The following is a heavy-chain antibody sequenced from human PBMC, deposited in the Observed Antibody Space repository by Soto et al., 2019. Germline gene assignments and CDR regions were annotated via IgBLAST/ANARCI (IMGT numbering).Heavy chain of an antibody. V-gene: IGHV2-26*01. CDR2: IFSNDEK. CDR3: ARIRRYPRGYDSVSYYFDY. J-gene: IGHJ4*02. CDR1: GFSLSNARMG. Sequence: QVTLKESGPVLVKPTETLTLTCTVSGFSLSNARMGVSWIRQPPGKALEWLAHIFSNDEKSYSTSLKSRLTISKDTSKSQVVLTMTNMDPVDTATYYCARIRRYPRGYDSVSYYFDYWGQGTLVTVSS. D-gene: IGHD5-12*01.